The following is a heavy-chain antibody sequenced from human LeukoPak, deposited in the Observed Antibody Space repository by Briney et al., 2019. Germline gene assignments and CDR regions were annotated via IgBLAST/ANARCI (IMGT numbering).Heavy chain of an antibody. CDR2: ISSSSSYI. CDR3: ARARQRHDTLTGYIYYGMDV. J-gene: IGHJ6*02. D-gene: IGHD3-9*01. CDR1: GFTFSSYS. Sequence: GGSLRLSCAASGFTFSSYSMNWVRQAPGKGLEWVSSISSSSSYIYYADSVKGRFTISRDNAKNSLYLQMNSLRAEDTAVYYCARARQRHDTLTGYIYYGMDVWGQGTTVTVSS. V-gene: IGHV3-21*01.